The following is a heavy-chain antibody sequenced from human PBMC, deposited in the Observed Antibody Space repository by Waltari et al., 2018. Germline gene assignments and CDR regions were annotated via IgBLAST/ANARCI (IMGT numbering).Heavy chain of an antibody. Sequence: QPPGKGLEWIGEIYHSGTTNYNPSLKSRVTISVDTSKNQFSLQLTSVTAADTAVYYCARGIASADVDYWGQGTLVTVSS. V-gene: IGHV4-4*02. CDR3: ARGIASADVDY. D-gene: IGHD6-13*01. CDR2: IYHSGTT. J-gene: IGHJ4*02.